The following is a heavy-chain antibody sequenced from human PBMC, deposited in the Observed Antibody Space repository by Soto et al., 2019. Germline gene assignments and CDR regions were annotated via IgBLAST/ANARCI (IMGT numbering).Heavy chain of an antibody. V-gene: IGHV1-69*06. Sequence: QVQLVQSGAEVKKPGSSVKVSCKASGGTFSSYAISWVRQAPGQGLEWMGGIIPIFGTANYAQKFQGRVTITADKSTSTAYMELSSLRSEDTAVYYCARGVMGDYVWGSYRQNWFDPWGQGTLVTFSS. CDR1: GGTFSSYA. CDR3: ARGVMGDYVWGSYRQNWFDP. D-gene: IGHD3-16*02. J-gene: IGHJ5*02. CDR2: IIPIFGTA.